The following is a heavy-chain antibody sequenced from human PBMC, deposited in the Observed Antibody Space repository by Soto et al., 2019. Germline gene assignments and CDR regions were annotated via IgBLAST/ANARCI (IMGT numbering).Heavy chain of an antibody. CDR3: TRGGMAYSSWNYYFNGMDV. CDR2: INPKSGAT. Sequence: QAQVEQSGAEVKKPGASVKVSCKSSGYTFTDYYIHWVRQAPGQGLEWMGWINPKSGATNYAQKFRGRVSITRDTSTSTVYMELTRLTPDDTALYYCTRGGMAYSSWNYYFNGMDVWGQGTTGTVAS. J-gene: IGHJ6*02. CDR1: GYTFTDYY. V-gene: IGHV1-2*02. D-gene: IGHD6-19*01.